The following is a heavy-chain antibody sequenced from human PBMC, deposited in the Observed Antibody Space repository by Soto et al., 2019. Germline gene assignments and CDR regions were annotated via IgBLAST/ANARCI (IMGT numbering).Heavy chain of an antibody. V-gene: IGHV1-2*04. Sequence: GASVKVSCKASGYTFTGYYMHWVRQAPGQGLEWMGWINPNSGGTNYAQKFQGWVTMTRDTSISTAYMELSRLRSDDTAVYYCARGRGIAGRHFDYWGQGTLVTVSS. CDR2: INPNSGGT. CDR1: GYTFTGYY. J-gene: IGHJ4*02. CDR3: ARGRGIAGRHFDY. D-gene: IGHD6-13*01.